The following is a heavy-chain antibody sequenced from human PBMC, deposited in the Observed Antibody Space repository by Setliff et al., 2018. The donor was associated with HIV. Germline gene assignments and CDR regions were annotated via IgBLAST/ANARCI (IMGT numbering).Heavy chain of an antibody. J-gene: IGHJ4*02. CDR2: IYYSGST. CDR1: GGSISGHY. D-gene: IGHD1-26*01. CDR3: ARAVGAPYFDY. V-gene: IGHV4-59*11. Sequence: SETLSLTCTVSGGSISGHYWSWIRQPPGKGLEWIGSIYYSGSTDYNPSLKSRVTISVDTSKNQFSLKLSSVTAADTAVYYCARAVGAPYFDYWGQGTLVTVSS.